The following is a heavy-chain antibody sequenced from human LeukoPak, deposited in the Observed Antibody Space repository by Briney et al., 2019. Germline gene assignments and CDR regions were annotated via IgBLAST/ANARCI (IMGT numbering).Heavy chain of an antibody. D-gene: IGHD6-13*01. Sequence: SETLSLTCTVSGGSISGYYWSWIRQPPGKGLEWIGYIFYSGSTNYNPSLKSRVTISVDTSKNQFSLKLSSVTAADTAVYFCARAYRSSWYANWFDPWGQGTLVTVSS. J-gene: IGHJ5*02. V-gene: IGHV4-59*08. CDR2: IFYSGST. CDR3: ARAYRSSWYANWFDP. CDR1: GGSISGYY.